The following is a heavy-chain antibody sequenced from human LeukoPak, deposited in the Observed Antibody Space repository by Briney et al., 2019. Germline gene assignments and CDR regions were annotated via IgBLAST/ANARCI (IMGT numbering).Heavy chain of an antibody. CDR3: ASVVPRSDRSNWNYYDY. V-gene: IGHV3-64*01. D-gene: IGHD1-1*01. J-gene: IGHJ4*02. CDR1: GFTFSTYA. CDR2: ISNNGGST. Sequence: GGSLRLSCVASGFTFSTYAMFWVRQAPGKGLEYVSGISNNGGSTYYASSVKGRFTISRDNSKDTLYLQMGSLRGDDMAVYYCASVVPRSDRSNWNYYDYWGQGTLVTVSS.